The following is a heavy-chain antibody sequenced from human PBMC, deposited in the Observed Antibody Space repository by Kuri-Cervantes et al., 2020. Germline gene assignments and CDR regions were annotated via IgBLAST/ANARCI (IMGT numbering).Heavy chain of an antibody. V-gene: IGHV1-2*04. D-gene: IGHD3-10*01. Sequence: ASVKVSCKASGGTFSSYAISWVRQAPGQGLEWMGWINPNSGGTNYAQKFQGWVTMTRDTSISTAYMELSRLRSDDTAVYYCASAYYGSVSPIYGMDVWGQGTTVTVSS. CDR1: GGTFSSYA. CDR3: ASAYYGSVSPIYGMDV. J-gene: IGHJ6*02. CDR2: INPNSGGT.